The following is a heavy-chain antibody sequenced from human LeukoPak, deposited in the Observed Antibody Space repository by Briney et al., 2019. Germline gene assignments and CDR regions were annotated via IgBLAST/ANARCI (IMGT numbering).Heavy chain of an antibody. J-gene: IGHJ4*02. Sequence: ASVKVSCKASGYTFTSYGISWVRQAPGQGLEWMGWISAYNGNTNYAQELQGRVTMTTDTSTSTAYMELRSLRSDDTAVYYCARGQGPYYYGSGSSTFDYWGQGTLVTVSS. CDR2: ISAYNGNT. CDR3: ARGQGPYYYGSGSSTFDY. D-gene: IGHD3-10*01. CDR1: GYTFTSYG. V-gene: IGHV1-18*04.